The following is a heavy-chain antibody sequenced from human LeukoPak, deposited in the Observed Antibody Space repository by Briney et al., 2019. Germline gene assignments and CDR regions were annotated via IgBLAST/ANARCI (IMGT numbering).Heavy chain of an antibody. V-gene: IGHV3-23*01. J-gene: IGHJ4*02. CDR3: AKTTVGYSSGRYPGWPADC. Sequence: QPGGSLRLSCEASGFTFNTYAIYWVRQAPGKGLEWVSGICGSGGCTYYADSVKGRFAISRDNSKNTVYLQMNSLTADDTAVCYCAKTTVGYSSGRYPGWPADCWGQGTLVTVSS. CDR2: ICGSGGCT. CDR1: GFTFNTYA. D-gene: IGHD6-19*01.